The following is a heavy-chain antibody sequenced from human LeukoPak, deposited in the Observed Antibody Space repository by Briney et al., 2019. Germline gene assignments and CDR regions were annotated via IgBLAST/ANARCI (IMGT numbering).Heavy chain of an antibody. CDR3: ARDSHKGF. J-gene: IGHJ4*02. V-gene: IGHV3-66*01. CDR2: IYSGGGI. CDR1: GFIFSSNY. Sequence: GGSQRLSCAVSGFIFSSNYMSWVRQAPGKGLEWVSVIYSGGGIYYADSVKGRFTSSRDSSKNMMYLQLNSLRVEDTAVYFCARDSHKGFWGQGALVTVSS.